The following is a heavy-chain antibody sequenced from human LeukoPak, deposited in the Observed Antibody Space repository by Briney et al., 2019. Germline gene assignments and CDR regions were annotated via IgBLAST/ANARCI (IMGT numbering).Heavy chain of an antibody. CDR2: ISDGGTT. CDR1: GFTFSSYW. CDR3: ARDDPYSGYDYDY. D-gene: IGHD5-12*01. J-gene: IGHJ4*02. V-gene: IGHV3-20*04. Sequence: GGSLRLSCAASGFTFSSYWMHWVRQAPGKGLEWVSGISDGGTTYYADSVKGRFTISRDNAKNSLYLQMNSLRAEDTAFYYCARDDPYSGYDYDYWGRGVLVTVSS.